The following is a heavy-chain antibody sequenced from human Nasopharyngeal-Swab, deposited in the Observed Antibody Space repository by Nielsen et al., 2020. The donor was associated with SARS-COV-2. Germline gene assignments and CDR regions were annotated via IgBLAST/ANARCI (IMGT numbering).Heavy chain of an antibody. CDR3: TTEFGSGWYDY. J-gene: IGHJ4*02. V-gene: IGHV3-15*01. CDR1: GFNFTNAW. Sequence: GGSLRLSCAASGFNFTNAWMSWVRQARGKGLEWVGRIKSRSDGGTIDYAAPVKGRFTISRDDSKKTLYLQMSSLKTEDTALYYCTTEFGSGWYDYWGQGTLVTVSS. CDR2: IKSRSDGGTI. D-gene: IGHD6-19*01.